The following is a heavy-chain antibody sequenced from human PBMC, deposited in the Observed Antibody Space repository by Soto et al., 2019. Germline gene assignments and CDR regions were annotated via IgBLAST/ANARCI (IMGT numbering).Heavy chain of an antibody. Sequence: PGGSLRLSCAASGFTFSSYAMSWGRQAPGKGLEWVSGISGSGGRTYYADSVKGRFTISRDDSKNTPYLQMHSLRSEDTAYYFCAKGGSSNDHGPGTYYIDLWGQGTLVTVSS. D-gene: IGHD3-10*01. V-gene: IGHV3-23*01. J-gene: IGHJ5*01. CDR2: ISGSGGRT. CDR1: GFTFSSYA. CDR3: AKGGSSNDHGPGTYYIDL.